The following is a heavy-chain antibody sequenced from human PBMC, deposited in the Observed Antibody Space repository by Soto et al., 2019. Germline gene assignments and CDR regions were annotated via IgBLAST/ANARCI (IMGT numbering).Heavy chain of an antibody. CDR3: ALAARPGYYYYYGMDV. Sequence: AGESLKISCKGSGYSFTSYWIGWVRQMPGKGLEWMGIIYPGDSDTRYSPSFQGQVTISADKSISTAYLQWSSLKASDTAMYYCALAARPGYYYYYGMDVWGQGTTVTVSS. CDR2: IYPGDSDT. J-gene: IGHJ6*02. V-gene: IGHV5-51*01. CDR1: GYSFTSYW. D-gene: IGHD6-6*01.